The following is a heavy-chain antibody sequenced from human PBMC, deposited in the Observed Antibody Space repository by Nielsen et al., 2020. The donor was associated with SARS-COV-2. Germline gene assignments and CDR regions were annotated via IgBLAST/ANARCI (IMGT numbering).Heavy chain of an antibody. CDR2: IFYSGST. Sequence: RQAPGKGLEWIGSIFYSGSTYYNPSLKSRVTISVDTSKNQFSLKLSSVTAADTAVYYCTSRGGYGDYGELGYYYYYGMDVWGQGTTVTVSS. J-gene: IGHJ6*02. CDR3: TSRGGYGDYGELGYYYYYGMDV. D-gene: IGHD4-17*01. V-gene: IGHV4-39*01.